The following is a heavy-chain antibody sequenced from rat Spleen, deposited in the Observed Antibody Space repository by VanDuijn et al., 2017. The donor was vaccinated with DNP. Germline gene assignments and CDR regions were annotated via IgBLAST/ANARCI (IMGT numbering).Heavy chain of an antibody. CDR3: VRWNSGHFDY. Sequence: EVQLVESGGGLVQPGTSLKLSCAASGFTFSDYYMAWVRQASTKGLEWVAYIGSHVYAPYYGDSVKGRFTISRDNAKSTLYLQMNSLRSEDMATYYCVRWNSGHFDYWGQGVMVTVSS. V-gene: IGHV5-22*01. D-gene: IGHD4-3*01. J-gene: IGHJ2*01. CDR1: GFTFSDYY. CDR2: IGSHVYAP.